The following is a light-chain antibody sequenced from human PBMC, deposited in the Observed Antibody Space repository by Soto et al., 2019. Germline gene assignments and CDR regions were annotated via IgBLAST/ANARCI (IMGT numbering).Light chain of an antibody. V-gene: IGKV3-15*01. CDR2: GAS. CDR1: QSVSSD. J-gene: IGKJ4*01. CDR3: QQYNNWPLT. Sequence: EIVLTQSPATLSVSPGDRATLSCRASQSVSSDLAWFQQKPGQAPRLLIYGASTRATGIPARFSGSGSGTELTLTISSLQSEDFAIYYCQQYNNWPLTFGGGTQVEIK.